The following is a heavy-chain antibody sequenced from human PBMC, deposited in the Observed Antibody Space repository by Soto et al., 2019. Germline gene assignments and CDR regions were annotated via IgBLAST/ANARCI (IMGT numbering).Heavy chain of an antibody. D-gene: IGHD2-15*01. CDR1: GGSIISTTCY. V-gene: IGHV4-39*01. J-gene: IGHJ6*02. CDR3: ARHGGDLVFPHYGMAV. Sequence: SDTLSLTCTLSGGSIISTTCYWGWIRQSPGKGLEWIGIIYYSGSTYYNPSLKSRVTISVDTSRNQFSLRLSSVTAADTAVYYCARHGGDLVFPHYGMAVRGQRTTVTVSS. CDR2: IYYSGST.